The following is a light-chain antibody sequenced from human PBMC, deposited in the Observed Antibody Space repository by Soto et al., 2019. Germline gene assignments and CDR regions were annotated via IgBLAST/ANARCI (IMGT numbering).Light chain of an antibody. CDR1: QSIGGW. CDR2: KTS. Sequence: DIQMTQSPSTLSASVGDRVTITCRASQSIGGWLAWYQQKPGKVPNLLMYKTSTLESGVPSRFSGSGSGTDFTLTISSLQADDVAAYYCQQYHASPLTFGGGTKVEIK. V-gene: IGKV1-5*03. CDR3: QQYHASPLT. J-gene: IGKJ4*01.